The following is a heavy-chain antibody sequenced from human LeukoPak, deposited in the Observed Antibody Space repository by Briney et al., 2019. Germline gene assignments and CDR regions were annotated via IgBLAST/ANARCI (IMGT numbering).Heavy chain of an antibody. V-gene: IGHV4-61*09. Sequence: SETLSLTCTVSGGSISSGSYYWSWIRQPAGKGLEWIGHIYTSGSTNYNPSLKSRVTISVDTSKKQFSLKLSSVTAADTAVYYCAGGRRDSGSYGSFVYYYYYYMDVWGKGTTVTVSS. CDR1: GGSISSGSYY. J-gene: IGHJ6*03. CDR2: IYTSGST. CDR3: AGGRRDSGSYGSFVYYYYYYMDV. D-gene: IGHD3-10*01.